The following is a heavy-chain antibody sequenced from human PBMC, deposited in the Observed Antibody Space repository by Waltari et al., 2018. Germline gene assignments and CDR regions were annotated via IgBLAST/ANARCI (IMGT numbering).Heavy chain of an antibody. CDR1: GFSTDYW. CDR3: TTNPGY. V-gene: IGHV3-74*03. Sequence: EVQLVESGGGLVQPGGSLRLSCAASGFSTDYWLDWVRQAPGKGLVWVSRKKPEGTFITYADSVKGRFTISRDSAKNTYYLQMNGLRAEDTAVYYCTTNPGYWGQGTLVTVSS. J-gene: IGHJ4*02. CDR2: KKPEGTFI.